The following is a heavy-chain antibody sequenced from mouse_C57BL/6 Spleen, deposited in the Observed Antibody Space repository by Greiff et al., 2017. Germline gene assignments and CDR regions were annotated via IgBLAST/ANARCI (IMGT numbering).Heavy chain of an antibody. CDR2: ISDGGSYT. J-gene: IGHJ4*01. D-gene: IGHD2-1*01. V-gene: IGHV5-4*03. CDR3: ARKKNYGNGGAMDY. Sequence: EVKLMESGGGLVKPGGSLKLSCAASGFTFSSYAMSWVRQTPEKRLEWVATISDGGSYTYYPDNVKGRFTISRDNAKNNLYLQMSHLKSEDTAMYYCARKKNYGNGGAMDYWGQGTSVTVSS. CDR1: GFTFSSYA.